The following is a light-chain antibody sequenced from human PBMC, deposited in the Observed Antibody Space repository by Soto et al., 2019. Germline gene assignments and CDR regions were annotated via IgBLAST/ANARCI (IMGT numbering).Light chain of an antibody. V-gene: IGKV3-20*01. Sequence: EIVLTQSPGTLSLSPGERATLSCRASQSVSSNYLAWYQQKPGQAPRLVIYGASNRATGIPDRFSGSGSGPDFTLTINRLEPEDFAVYYCQQYGSSPPYTFGQGTKLDIK. CDR1: QSVSSNY. J-gene: IGKJ2*01. CDR2: GAS. CDR3: QQYGSSPPYT.